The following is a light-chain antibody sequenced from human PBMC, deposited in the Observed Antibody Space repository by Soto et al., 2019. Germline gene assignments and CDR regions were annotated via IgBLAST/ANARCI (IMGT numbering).Light chain of an antibody. J-gene: IGKJ1*01. V-gene: IGKV3-15*01. CDR3: QQYNNWRT. Sequence: ELVMTQSPATLSVSPRERATLSCRASQSVSCTLSWYQQKPGHPHRLLSYGASTRATCIPARFSGTGSGTELTLTISCLQSEECAGYSCQQYNNWRTFGKGTKVEI. CDR2: GAS. CDR1: QSVSCT.